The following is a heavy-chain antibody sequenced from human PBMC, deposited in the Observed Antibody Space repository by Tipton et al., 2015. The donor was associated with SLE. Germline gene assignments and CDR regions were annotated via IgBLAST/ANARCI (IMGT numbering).Heavy chain of an antibody. Sequence: TLSLTCTVSGDSISTGNYYWSWIRQPAGKGLEWIGRIYPSVTTNYNPSLTSRVTMSIDTSKNQFSLKLSSVAAADTAVYYCARGPGSESGEAFDIWGQGTMVTVSS. D-gene: IGHD1-26*01. CDR2: IYPSVTT. V-gene: IGHV4-61*02. CDR1: GDSISTGNYY. CDR3: ARGPGSESGEAFDI. J-gene: IGHJ3*02.